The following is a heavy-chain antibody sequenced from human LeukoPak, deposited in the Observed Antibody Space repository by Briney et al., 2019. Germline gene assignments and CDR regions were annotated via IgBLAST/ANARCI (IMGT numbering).Heavy chain of an antibody. V-gene: IGHV3-11*01. CDR1: GFTFSDYY. J-gene: IGHJ4*02. D-gene: IGHD6-19*01. CDR2: ISSSGSTI. CDR3: ARDSVQWLGSGTFDY. Sequence: GGFLRLSCVGSGFTFSDYYMSWIRQAPGKGLEWVSYISSSGSTIYYADSVKGRFTISRDNAKNSLYLQMNSLRAEDTAVYYCARDSVQWLGSGTFDYWGQGTLVTVSS.